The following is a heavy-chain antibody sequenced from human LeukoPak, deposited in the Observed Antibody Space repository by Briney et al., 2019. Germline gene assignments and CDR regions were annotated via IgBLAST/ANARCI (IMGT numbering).Heavy chain of an antibody. CDR2: IYHSGST. CDR3: ARGPACGGDCYFFDY. V-gene: IGHV4-59*01. J-gene: IGHJ4*02. Sequence: PSETLSLTCTVSGGSISTYYWNWIRQPPGKGLEWIGYIYHSGSTNYNPSLQSRVTISVDTSKNQFSLNLNSVTAADTAVYYCARGPACGGDCYFFDYWGQGTLVTVSS. CDR1: GGSISTYY. D-gene: IGHD2-21*02.